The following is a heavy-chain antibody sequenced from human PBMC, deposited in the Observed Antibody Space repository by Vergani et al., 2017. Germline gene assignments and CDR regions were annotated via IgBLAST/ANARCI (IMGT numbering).Heavy chain of an antibody. Sequence: QVQLVESGGGVVQPGRSLRLSCAASGFSFSSYAIHWVRQAPGKGLEWVAVLSYDGINKYYAASVKGRFTISRDNSKNMLYLQMNSLRAEDTAVYYCARLSYDTTPYLQGGYDCWGQGTLVSVSS. CDR2: LSYDGINK. J-gene: IGHJ4*02. CDR3: ARLSYDTTPYLQGGYDC. D-gene: IGHD3-22*01. CDR1: GFSFSSYA. V-gene: IGHV3-33*08.